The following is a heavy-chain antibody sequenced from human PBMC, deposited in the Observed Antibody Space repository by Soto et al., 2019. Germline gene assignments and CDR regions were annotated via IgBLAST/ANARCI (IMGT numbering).Heavy chain of an antibody. J-gene: IGHJ6*02. CDR1: GYTFTGYY. CDR3: ARDGDTIFGVVINGYGMDV. D-gene: IGHD3-3*01. V-gene: IGHV1-2*04. Sequence: GASVKVCCKACGYTFTGYYMHWVRQAPGQGLEWMGWINPNSGGTNYAQKFQGWVTMTRDTSISTAYMELSRLRSDDTAVYYCARDGDTIFGVVINGYGMDVWGQGTTVTVSS. CDR2: INPNSGGT.